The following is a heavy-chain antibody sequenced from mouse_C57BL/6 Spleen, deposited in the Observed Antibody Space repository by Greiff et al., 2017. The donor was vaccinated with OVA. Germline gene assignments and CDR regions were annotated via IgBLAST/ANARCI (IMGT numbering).Heavy chain of an antibody. V-gene: IGHV5-2*01. Sequence: EVKVVESGGGLVQPGESLKLSCESNEYAFPSHDMSWVRQTPEKRLELVAAINSDGGSTYYPDTMERRFIISRDNTKKTLYLQMSSLRSEDTALYYCARHGPFYYAMDYWGQGTSVTVSS. CDR2: INSDGGST. J-gene: IGHJ4*01. CDR3: ARHGPFYYAMDY. CDR1: EYAFPSHD.